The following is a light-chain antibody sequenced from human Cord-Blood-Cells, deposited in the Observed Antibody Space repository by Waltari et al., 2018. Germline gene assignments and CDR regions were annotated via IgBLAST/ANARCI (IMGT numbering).Light chain of an antibody. J-gene: IGKJ5*01. CDR3: QQYNNWSPVT. V-gene: IGKV3-15*01. Sequence: EIVITQSPAPPSVSPGERANLSCRTSQSVSSNLAWYQQKPGRATRLLTYGASPRATGIPARFSGSGAWKEFTLTISSLQSEDFAVYYCQQYNNWSPVTFGQGKRRESK. CDR1: QSVSSN. CDR2: GAS.